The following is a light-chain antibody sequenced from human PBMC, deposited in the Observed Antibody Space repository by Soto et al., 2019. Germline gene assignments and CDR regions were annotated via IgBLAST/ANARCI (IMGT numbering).Light chain of an antibody. J-gene: IGLJ3*02. CDR2: EVS. Sequence: QSVLTQPASVSGSPGQSITNSCTGTSSDVGGYNFVSWYQQRPGKAPKLMIYEVSNRPSGVSNRFSGSKSGNTASLTISGLQVEDEADYYCSSCRGITALVFGGGTKLTVL. CDR3: SSCRGITALV. V-gene: IGLV2-14*03. CDR1: SSDVGGYNF.